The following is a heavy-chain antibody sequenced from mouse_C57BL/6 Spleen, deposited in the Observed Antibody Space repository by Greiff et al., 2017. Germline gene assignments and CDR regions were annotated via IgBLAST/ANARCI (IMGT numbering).Heavy chain of an antibody. V-gene: IGHV1-74*01. D-gene: IGHD2-3*01. CDR2: IHPSDSDT. Sequence: QVQLQQPGAELVKPGASVKVSCKASGYTFTSYWMHWVKQRPGQGLEWIGRIHPSDSDTNYNQKFKGKATLTVAKSSSTAYMQLSSLTSEDSAVYYCATSDGYYVFDYWGQGTTLTVSS. CDR1: GYTFTSYW. J-gene: IGHJ2*01. CDR3: ATSDGYYVFDY.